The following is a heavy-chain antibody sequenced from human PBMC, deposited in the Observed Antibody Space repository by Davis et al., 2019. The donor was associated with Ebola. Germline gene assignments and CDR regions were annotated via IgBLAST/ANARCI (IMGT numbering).Heavy chain of an antibody. CDR2: IIPVVDTK. CDR3: ARGKWFDP. CDR1: GGTFTNYA. V-gene: IGHV1-69*04. J-gene: IGHJ5*02. Sequence: AASVKVSCKTSGGTFTNYAVHWVRQAPGQGLEWMGRIIPVVDTKDYAQKFQGRVTLTADKATNTAYMELSGLRFDDTAVYYCARGKWFDPWGQGTLVSVTS.